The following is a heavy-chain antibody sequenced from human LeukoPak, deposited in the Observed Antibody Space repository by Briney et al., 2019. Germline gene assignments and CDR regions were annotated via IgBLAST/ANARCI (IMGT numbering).Heavy chain of an antibody. J-gene: IGHJ5*02. CDR3: ARGDYGDYVSNWSDP. D-gene: IGHD4-17*01. CDR1: GGSFSGYY. CDR2: INHSGST. V-gene: IGHV4-34*01. Sequence: SETLSLTCAVYGGSFSGYYWSWIRQPPGKGLEWIGEINHSGSTNYNPSLKSRVTISVDTSKNQFSLKLSSVTAADTAVYYCARGDYGDYVSNWSDPWGQGTLVTVSS.